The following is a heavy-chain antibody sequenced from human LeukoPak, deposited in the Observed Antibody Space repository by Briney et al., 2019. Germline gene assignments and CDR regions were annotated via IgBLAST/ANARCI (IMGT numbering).Heavy chain of an antibody. CDR1: GFTFSSYA. D-gene: IGHD2-21*02. CDR3: VREDTPATANY. CDR2: ISGGGDIT. J-gene: IGHJ4*02. V-gene: IGHV3-23*01. Sequence: GGSLRLSCAASGFTFSSYAMSWVRQAPGKGLEWVSAISGGGDITYYADSVTGRFTISRDNSKDTLFLQMLSLRPGDTAVYYCVREDTPATANYWGQGTLVTISS.